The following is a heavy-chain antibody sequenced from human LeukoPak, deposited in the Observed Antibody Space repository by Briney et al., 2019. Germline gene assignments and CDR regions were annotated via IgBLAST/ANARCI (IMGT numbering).Heavy chain of an antibody. V-gene: IGHV3-23*01. J-gene: IGHJ4*02. CDR3: AKTPRTMLVVGITHFAH. CDR2: ISASGCAT. D-gene: IGHD3-22*01. Sequence: GGSLRLFCAASRFTFGNYAMGWVXXAXGXGLEXVSGISASGCATYYADSVKGRFTISRDNSKNTLYLQMNSLRAEDTAVYYCAKTPRTMLVVGITHFAHWGQGTMVAVSS. CDR1: RFTFGNYA.